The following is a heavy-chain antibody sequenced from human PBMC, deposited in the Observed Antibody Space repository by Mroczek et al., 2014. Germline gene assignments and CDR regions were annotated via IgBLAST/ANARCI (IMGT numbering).Heavy chain of an antibody. D-gene: IGHD3-3*01. Sequence: QVQLQQWGPGLVKPSETLSLTCTVSGGSISSYYWSWIRQPPGKGLEWIGYIYYSGSTNYNPSLKSRVTISVDTSKNQFSLKLSSVTAADTAVYYCARVAFELEWFGDYYYMDVVGQRDHGHRSP. CDR1: GGSISSYY. CDR3: ARVAFELEWFGDYYYMDV. J-gene: IGHJ6*03. CDR2: IYYSGST. V-gene: IGHV4-59*01.